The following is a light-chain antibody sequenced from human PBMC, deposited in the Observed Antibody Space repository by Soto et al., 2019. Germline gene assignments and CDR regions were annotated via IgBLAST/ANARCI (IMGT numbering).Light chain of an antibody. V-gene: IGKV2-28*01. CDR3: MATLHTLYT. J-gene: IGKJ2*01. CDR2: LGS. CDR1: QSLLHSNGYNY. Sequence: EIVMTQSPLSLPVTPGEPASISCRSSQSLLHSNGYNYLHWYLQKPGQSPQLLIYLGSTRASGVPDRCGGSGSGTGFTLKISGVEAVDVGVDYCMATLHTLYTVGQGTKLEI.